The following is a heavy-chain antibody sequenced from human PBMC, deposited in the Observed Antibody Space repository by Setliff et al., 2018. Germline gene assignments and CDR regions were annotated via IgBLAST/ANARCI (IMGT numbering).Heavy chain of an antibody. J-gene: IGHJ4*02. CDR2: NIPVLGSA. Sequence: ASVKVSCKVSGGTFSNYAINWVRQAPGQGLQWMGRNIPVLGSADYAQTFQGRVTFTADESTRTAYMELSSLTSEDTAVYFCARDRKSSPEHYYFDYWGQGTLVTVSS. CDR3: ARDRKSSPEHYYFDY. V-gene: IGHV1-69*11. CDR1: GGTFSNYA.